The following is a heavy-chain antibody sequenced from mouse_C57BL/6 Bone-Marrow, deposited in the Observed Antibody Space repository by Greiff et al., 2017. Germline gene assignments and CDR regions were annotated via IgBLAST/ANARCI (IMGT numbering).Heavy chain of an antibody. D-gene: IGHD2-3*01. J-gene: IGHJ2*01. V-gene: IGHV1-50*01. Sequence: VQLQQPGAELVKPGASVKLSCKASGYTFTSYWMQWVKQRPGQGLEWIGEIDPSDSYTNYNQKFKGKATLTVDKSSSTAYMQLSSLTSEDSAVYSYAREDGVDGYYYFYYWGQGTTLTVSS. CDR2: IDPSDSYT. CDR3: AREDGVDGYYYFYY. CDR1: GYTFTSYW.